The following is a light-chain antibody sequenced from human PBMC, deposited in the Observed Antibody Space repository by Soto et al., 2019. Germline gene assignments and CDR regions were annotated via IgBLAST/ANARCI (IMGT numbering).Light chain of an antibody. Sequence: QSVLTHPASVSGSPGQSITISCTGTGSDVGGYNYVSWYQQHPGKAPKLMIYEVSNRPSGVSNRFSGSKSGNTASLTISGLQAEDEADYYCSSYTSSSTLYVFGTGTKVTVL. J-gene: IGLJ1*01. CDR1: GSDVGGYNY. V-gene: IGLV2-14*01. CDR3: SSYTSSSTLYV. CDR2: EVS.